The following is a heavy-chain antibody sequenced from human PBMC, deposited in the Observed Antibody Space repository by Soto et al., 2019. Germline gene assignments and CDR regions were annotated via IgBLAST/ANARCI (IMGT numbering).Heavy chain of an antibody. V-gene: IGHV1-69*02. J-gene: IGHJ6*02. D-gene: IGHD3-10*01. CDR3: ASLMSSGYYYGMDV. CDR1: GGTFSSYT. Sequence: QVQLVQSGAEVKKPGSSVKVSCKASGGTFSSYTISWVRQAPGQGLEWMGRIIPILGIANYAQKFQGRVTITADKSTSTAYMELSRLRSEDTPVYYCASLMSSGYYYGMDVWGQGTTVTVSS. CDR2: IIPILGIA.